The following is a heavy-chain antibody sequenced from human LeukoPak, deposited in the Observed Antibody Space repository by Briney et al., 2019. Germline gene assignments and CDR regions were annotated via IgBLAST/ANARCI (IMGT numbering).Heavy chain of an antibody. Sequence: YPGGSLRLSCAASGFTVSSNYMSWVRQAPGKGLEWVSVIYSGGSTYYADSVKGRFTISRDNSKNTLYLQMNSLRAEDTAVYYCARTREPTYYFDYWGQGTLVTVSS. V-gene: IGHV3-53*01. CDR3: ARTREPTYYFDY. CDR1: GFTVSSNY. J-gene: IGHJ4*02. CDR2: IYSGGST. D-gene: IGHD1-26*01.